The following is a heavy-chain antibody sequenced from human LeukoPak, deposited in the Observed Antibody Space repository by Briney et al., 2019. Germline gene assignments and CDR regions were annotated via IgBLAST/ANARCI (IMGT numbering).Heavy chain of an antibody. Sequence: SETLSLXCSVSGDSIRSGSFHWNWIRQPAGKGLEWIGRIYITGSTDYNPSLKSRVTMSVDTSNNQFSLKLTSVTAADTAVYYCAKSWGYAANSLHIQHWGQGARVIVSA. CDR1: GDSIRSGSFH. V-gene: IGHV4-61*02. CDR2: IYITGST. CDR3: AKSWGYAANSLHIQH. J-gene: IGHJ1*01. D-gene: IGHD4-23*01.